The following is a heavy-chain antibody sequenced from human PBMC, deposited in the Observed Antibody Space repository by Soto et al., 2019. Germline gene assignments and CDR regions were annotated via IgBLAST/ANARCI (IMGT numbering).Heavy chain of an antibody. J-gene: IGHJ2*01. Sequence: GGSLRLSCAASGFTFSNYNMNWDRQTPGRGLEWVSYFNNSTSSIYYADSVRGRFTASSDNAKNSLDLEINRLRDEETAVYYWVRLPIVNAMKFWYFDVLGRGSLVTLSS. D-gene: IGHD2-21*01. CDR1: GFTFSNYN. V-gene: IGHV3-48*02. CDR3: VRLPIVNAMKFWYFDV. CDR2: FNNSTSSI.